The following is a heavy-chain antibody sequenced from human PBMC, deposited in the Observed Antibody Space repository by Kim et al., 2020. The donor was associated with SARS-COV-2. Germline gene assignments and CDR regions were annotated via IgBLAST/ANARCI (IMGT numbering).Heavy chain of an antibody. CDR1: GGSISSSNW. Sequence: SETLSLTCAVSGGSISSSNWWSWVRQPPGKGLEWIGEIYHSGSTNYNPSLKSRVTISVDKSKNQFSLKLSSVTAADTAVYYCARVPWGYFDWLPTLSYGMDVWGQGTTVTVSS. CDR3: ARVPWGYFDWLPTLSYGMDV. CDR2: IYHSGST. V-gene: IGHV4-4*02. J-gene: IGHJ6*02. D-gene: IGHD3-9*01.